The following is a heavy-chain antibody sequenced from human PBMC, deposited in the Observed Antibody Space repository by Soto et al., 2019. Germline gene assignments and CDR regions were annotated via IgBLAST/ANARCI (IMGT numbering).Heavy chain of an antibody. CDR3: TTGGLVAAGIYYYYGMDV. CDR2: IKSKTDGGTT. CDR1: GFTFSNAW. Sequence: GGSLRLSCAASGFTFSNAWMNWVRQAPGKGLEWVGRIKSKTDGGTTDYAAPVKGRFTISRDDSKNTLYLQMNSLKTEDTAVYYCTTGGLVAAGIYYYYGMDVWGQGTTVTVSS. D-gene: IGHD6-13*01. V-gene: IGHV3-15*07. J-gene: IGHJ6*02.